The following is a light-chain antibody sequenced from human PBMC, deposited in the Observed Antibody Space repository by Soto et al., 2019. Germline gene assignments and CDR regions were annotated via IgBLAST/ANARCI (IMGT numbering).Light chain of an antibody. J-gene: IGLJ1*01. Sequence: QSVLTQPASMSGSPGQSITISVTGTSSDVGSCNLVSWSHQHPDKAPKVRIFEATQRPSGVSHRFSGSRSGNTASLTISGLQAEDEADYYCCSYAGGGTSRVFGTGTKVTVL. V-gene: IGLV2-23*01. CDR2: EAT. CDR3: CSYAGGGTSRV. CDR1: SSDVGSCNL.